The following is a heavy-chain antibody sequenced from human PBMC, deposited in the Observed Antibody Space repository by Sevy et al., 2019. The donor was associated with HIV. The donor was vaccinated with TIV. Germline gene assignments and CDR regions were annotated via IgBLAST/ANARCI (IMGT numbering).Heavy chain of an antibody. CDR1: GYTFTTYD. CDR3: ARFLSTSYYYYHAMDV. Sequence: ASVKVSCKASGYTFTTYDINWVRQATGQGLEWMGWMNPNSGNTGYAQKYQGRVTMTRNTSIETAYMELSSLRSEDTAVYYCARFLSTSYYYYHAMDVWGQGTTVTVSS. D-gene: IGHD2-2*01. V-gene: IGHV1-8*01. CDR2: MNPNSGNT. J-gene: IGHJ6*02.